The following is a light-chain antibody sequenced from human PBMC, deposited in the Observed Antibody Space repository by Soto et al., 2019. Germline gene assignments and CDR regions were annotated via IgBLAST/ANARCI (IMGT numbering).Light chain of an antibody. CDR3: QQYETFSGT. Sequence: DIQMTQLPSSMSASVGDRVTITCRASQGISRWLAWYHQKPGKAPNLLIYSASTLHSGVPSRFSGSGSGTDFTLTISSLQPEDFATYYCQQYETFSGTFGPGTKVEI. J-gene: IGKJ1*01. CDR1: QGISRW. CDR2: SAS. V-gene: IGKV1-12*01.